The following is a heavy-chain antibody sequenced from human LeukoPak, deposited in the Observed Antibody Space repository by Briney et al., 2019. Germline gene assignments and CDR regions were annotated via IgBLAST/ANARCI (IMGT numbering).Heavy chain of an antibody. J-gene: IGHJ4*02. CDR2: INPNSGGT. D-gene: IGHD4-23*01. CDR3: ARERLSPGKGFDY. CDR1: GYTFTGYY. V-gene: IGHV1-2*02. Sequence: ASVKVSCKASGYTFTGYYIHWVRQTPGQGFGWMGWINPNSGGTNYAQKFQGRVTMTRDTSISTAYMELSRLRSDDTAVYYCARERLSPGKGFDYWGQGTLVTVSS.